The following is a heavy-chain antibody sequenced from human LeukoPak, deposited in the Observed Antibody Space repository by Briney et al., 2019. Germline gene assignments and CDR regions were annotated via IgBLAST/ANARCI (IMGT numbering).Heavy chain of an antibody. CDR1: GFTSSSYG. J-gene: IGHJ4*02. V-gene: IGHV3-30*18. Sequence: PGRSLRFSCAASGFTSSSYGMHWVRQAPGKGLEWVAVISYDGSNKYYADSVKGRFTISRDNSKNTLYLQMNSLRAEDTAVYYCAKDQGDYYDSSGYSDWGQGTLVTVSS. CDR2: ISYDGSNK. CDR3: AKDQGDYYDSSGYSD. D-gene: IGHD3-22*01.